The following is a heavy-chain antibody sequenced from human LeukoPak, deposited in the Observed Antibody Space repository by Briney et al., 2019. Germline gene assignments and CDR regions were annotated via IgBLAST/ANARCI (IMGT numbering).Heavy chain of an antibody. V-gene: IGHV3-74*01. CDR2: VDADGSTT. Sequence: PGGSLRLSCVVSGFTFTTYWMHCVRQAPGKGLVWVSRVDADGSTTIYADSVKGRLTISRDNGINTVYLQMNSLRAEDTAVYYCARGFDGYPFGWWFDPWGQGTLVTVSS. CDR3: ARGFDGYPFGWWFDP. CDR1: GFTFTTYW. J-gene: IGHJ5*02. D-gene: IGHD5-24*01.